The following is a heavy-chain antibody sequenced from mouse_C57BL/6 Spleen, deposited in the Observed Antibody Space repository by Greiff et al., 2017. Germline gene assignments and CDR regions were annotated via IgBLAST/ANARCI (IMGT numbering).Heavy chain of an antibody. Sequence: EVQLQESGPGLVKPSQSLSLTCSVTGYSITSGYYWNWIRQFPGNKLEWMGYISYDGSNNYNPSLKNRISITRDTSKNQFFLKLNSVTTEDTATYYCARALYDYDRDYYAMDDWGQGTSVTVSS. CDR2: ISYDGSN. D-gene: IGHD2-4*01. J-gene: IGHJ4*01. CDR3: ARALYDYDRDYYAMDD. CDR1: GYSITSGYY. V-gene: IGHV3-6*01.